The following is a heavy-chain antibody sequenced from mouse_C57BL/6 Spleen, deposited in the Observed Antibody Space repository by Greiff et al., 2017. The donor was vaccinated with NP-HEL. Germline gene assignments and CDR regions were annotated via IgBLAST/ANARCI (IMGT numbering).Heavy chain of an antibody. CDR3: ARWGYSNYMGY. V-gene: IGHV7-3*01. J-gene: IGHJ4*01. CDR1: GFTFTDYY. D-gene: IGHD2-5*01. Sequence: EVQGVESGGGLVQPGGSLSLSCAASGFTFTDYYMSWVRQPPGKALEWLGFIRNKANGYTTEYSASVKGRFTISRDNSQSILYLQMNALRAEDSATYYCARWGYSNYMGYWGQGTSVTVSS. CDR2: IRNKANGYTT.